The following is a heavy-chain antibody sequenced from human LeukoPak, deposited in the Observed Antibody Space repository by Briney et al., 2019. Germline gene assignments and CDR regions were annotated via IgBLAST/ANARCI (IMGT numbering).Heavy chain of an antibody. V-gene: IGHV3-64D*06. D-gene: IGHD6-19*01. CDR1: GFTFSTLS. CDR3: VNQISGWVY. J-gene: IGHJ4*02. Sequence: GGSLRLSCSASGFTFSTLSMHWVRQAPGKGLEYVSGSSSNGGSTYYADSVKGGFTISRDNSKNTLYLQMSSLRPEDTAVYYCVNQISGWVYWGQGTLVTVSS. CDR2: SSSNGGST.